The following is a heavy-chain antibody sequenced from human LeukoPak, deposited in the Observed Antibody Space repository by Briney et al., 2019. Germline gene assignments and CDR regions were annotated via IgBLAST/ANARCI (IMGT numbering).Heavy chain of an antibody. CDR1: GFTFSSYW. CDR3: AKRGAVAGYFDY. D-gene: IGHD6-19*01. V-gene: IGHV3-7*03. Sequence: GGSLRLSCVASGFTFSSYWMTWVRQAPGKGLEWVANMRQDGNEKYYVDSVKGRFTISRDNSKNTLYLQMNSLRAEDTAVYYCAKRGAVAGYFDYWGQGTLVTVSS. J-gene: IGHJ4*02. CDR2: MRQDGNEK.